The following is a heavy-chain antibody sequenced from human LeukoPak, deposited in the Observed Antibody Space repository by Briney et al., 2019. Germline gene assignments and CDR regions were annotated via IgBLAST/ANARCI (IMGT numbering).Heavy chain of an antibody. CDR1: GGSISSGSYY. D-gene: IGHD4-11*01. CDR3: ARADTTWGSPYYFDY. CDR2: IYTSGST. V-gene: IGHV4-61*02. J-gene: IGHJ4*02. Sequence: KPSETLSLTCTVSGGSISSGSYYWSWVRQPAGKGLEWIGRIYTSGSTNYNPSLKSRVTISVDTSKNQFSLKLSSVTAADTAVYYCARADTTWGSPYYFDYWGQGTLVTVSS.